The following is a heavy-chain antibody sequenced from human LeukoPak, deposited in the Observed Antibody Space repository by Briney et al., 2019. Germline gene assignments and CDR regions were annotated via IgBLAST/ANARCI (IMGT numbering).Heavy chain of an antibody. CDR1: GASISSYY. Sequence: SETLSLTCTVSGASISSYYWSWIRQPAGKGLEWIGRGSTSGSTNYNPSLKSRVTMSVETSKNQFSLKLSSVTAADTAVYYCARDSYCGSGNYYIDYWGQATLVTVSS. CDR2: GSTSGST. CDR3: ARDSYCGSGNYYIDY. D-gene: IGHD3-10*01. V-gene: IGHV4-4*07. J-gene: IGHJ4*02.